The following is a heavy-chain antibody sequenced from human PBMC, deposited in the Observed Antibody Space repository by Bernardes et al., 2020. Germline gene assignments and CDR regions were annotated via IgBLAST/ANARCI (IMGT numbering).Heavy chain of an antibody. CDR1: GFKFDDYG. CDR2: IYLNGGST. Sequence: GRSLRLSCAASGFKFDDYGMTWVRQAPGKGLEWVSGIYLNGGSTGYADSVKGRFTISRDNARNSLYLQMNSLRAEDTALYHCARVKVPTANYYYYMDVWGKGTTVTVSS. CDR3: ARVKVPTANYYYYMDV. V-gene: IGHV3-20*01. J-gene: IGHJ6*03. D-gene: IGHD2-2*01.